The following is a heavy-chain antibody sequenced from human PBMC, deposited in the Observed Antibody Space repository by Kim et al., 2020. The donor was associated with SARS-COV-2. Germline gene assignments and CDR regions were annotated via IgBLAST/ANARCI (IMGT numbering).Heavy chain of an antibody. V-gene: IGHV1-24*01. D-gene: IGHD2-15*01. Sequence: ASVKVSCKVSGYTLTELSMHWVRQAPGKGLEWMGGFDPEDGETIYAQKFPGRVTMTEDTSTDTAYMELSSLRSEDTAVYYCATGPPYCSGGSCSLWFDPWGQGTLVTVSS. CDR1: GYTLTELS. CDR2: FDPEDGET. CDR3: ATGPPYCSGGSCSLWFDP. J-gene: IGHJ5*02.